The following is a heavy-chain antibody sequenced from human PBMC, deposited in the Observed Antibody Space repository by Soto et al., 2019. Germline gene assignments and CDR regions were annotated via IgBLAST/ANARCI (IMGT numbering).Heavy chain of an antibody. D-gene: IGHD1-20*01. CDR2: ISNSGIS. CDR3: ARGEGNSSYAYNFDT. Sequence: SDTLSLTGAVSGDSVTSVNYFWTWIRQPPGGGLEWIGYISNSGISKYNPSLKSRVAMSQDTSKNQFSLNLHSVTAADTAVYFCARGEGNSSYAYNFDTWGQGALVTVYS. J-gene: IGHJ4*02. CDR1: GDSVTSVNYF. V-gene: IGHV4-61*01.